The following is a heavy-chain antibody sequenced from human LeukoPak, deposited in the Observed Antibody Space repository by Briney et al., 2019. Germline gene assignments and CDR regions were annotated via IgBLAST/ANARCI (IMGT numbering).Heavy chain of an antibody. CDR1: GFTFSSFA. D-gene: IGHD6-13*01. CDR3: ANMQLVKGVFEI. Sequence: PGGPLRLSCAASGFTFSSFAMSWVRQAPGKGLDWVSAISGGSDNTYYADSVKGRFTISRDNSKNTLDLHMSSLTADDTAVYYCANMQLVKGVFEIWGQGTRVTVSS. J-gene: IGHJ3*02. V-gene: IGHV3-23*01. CDR2: ISGGSDNT.